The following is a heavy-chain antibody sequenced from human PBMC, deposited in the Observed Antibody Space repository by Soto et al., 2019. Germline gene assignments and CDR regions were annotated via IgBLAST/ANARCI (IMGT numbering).Heavy chain of an antibody. D-gene: IGHD2-15*01. CDR2: MNPDSGNT. V-gene: IGHV1-8*01. J-gene: IGHJ5*02. Sequence: GASVKVSCKASGYTFTIYDINWVRQATGQGLEWMGWMNPDSGNTGYAQKFQGRVTMTRNTSISTAYMELSSLTSDDTAVYYCARGYCSGGRCYTEYNWLDPWGQGTLVTVSS. CDR3: ARGYCSGGRCYTEYNWLDP. CDR1: GYTFTIYD.